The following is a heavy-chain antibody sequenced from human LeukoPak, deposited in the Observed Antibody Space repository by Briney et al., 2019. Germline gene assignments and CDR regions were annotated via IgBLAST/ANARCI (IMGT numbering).Heavy chain of an antibody. CDR2: IKQDGSQT. J-gene: IGHJ4*02. CDR3: AIGGGTFDH. D-gene: IGHD3-3*01. CDR1: GFTFGNYW. Sequence: HPGGSLRLSCAASGFTFGNYWMSWVRQAPGKGLEWVANIKQDGSQTYYVDSVKGRFTISRDNADNSLFLQMNSLRAEDTAVYYCAIGGGTFDHWGQGTLVTVSS. V-gene: IGHV3-7*01.